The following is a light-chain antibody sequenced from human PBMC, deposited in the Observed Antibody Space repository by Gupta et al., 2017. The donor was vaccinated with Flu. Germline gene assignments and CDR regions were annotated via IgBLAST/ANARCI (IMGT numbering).Light chain of an antibody. CDR3: QQYDNVLYT. J-gene: IGKJ2*01. Sequence: PSLLSASVGESVTITWQTSTDISNYLSWYQQKPGKAPKLLIYDASNLETGVPSRFSGIGSGTDFTVTISRLKSEDIATYYCQQYDNVLYTFGQGTKLEIK. CDR1: TDISNY. CDR2: DAS. V-gene: IGKV1-33*01.